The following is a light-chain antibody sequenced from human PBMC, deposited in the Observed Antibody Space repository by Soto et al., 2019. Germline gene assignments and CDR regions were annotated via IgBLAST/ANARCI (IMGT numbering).Light chain of an antibody. V-gene: IGLV2-23*01. CDR2: EGS. CDR3: CSYAGSSTLV. CDR1: SSDVGSYNL. Sequence: QSALTQPASVSGSPGQSITISCTGTSSDVGSYNLVSWYQRHPGKAPKLMIYEGSKRPSGVSNRFSGSKSGNTASLTISGLQAEDEADYYCCSYAGSSTLVFGGGT. J-gene: IGLJ2*01.